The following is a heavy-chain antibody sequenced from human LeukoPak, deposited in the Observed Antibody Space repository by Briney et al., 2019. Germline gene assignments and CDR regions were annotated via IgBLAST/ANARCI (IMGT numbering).Heavy chain of an antibody. D-gene: IGHD1-7*01. V-gene: IGHV4-34*01. CDR1: GGSFSGDY. Sequence: AAALSLSCAAYGGSFSGDYCSWIRQPPGKRLEWSGEINHSGSTNYNPSLKSRVTISVDTSKNQFSLKLSSVTAADTAVYYCARSKRGRAHNWNYGPLGANWFDPWGQGTLVTVSS. CDR3: ARSKRGRAHNWNYGPLGANWFDP. CDR2: INHSGST. J-gene: IGHJ5*02.